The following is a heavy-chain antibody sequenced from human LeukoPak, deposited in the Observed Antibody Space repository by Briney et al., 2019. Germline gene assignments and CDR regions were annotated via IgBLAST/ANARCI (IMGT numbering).Heavy chain of an antibody. D-gene: IGHD3-9*01. CDR2: IYWDDDK. CDR1: GGSISSSSYY. V-gene: IGHV2-5*02. Sequence: TLSLTCTVSGGSISSSSYYWGWIRQPPGKGLEWLALIYWDDDKRYSPSLKSRLTITKDTSKNQVVLTMTNMDPVDTATYYCAHSPTLLLRYSLSFVKGEAFDIWGQGTMVTVSS. CDR3: AHSPTLLLRYSLSFVKGEAFDI. J-gene: IGHJ3*02.